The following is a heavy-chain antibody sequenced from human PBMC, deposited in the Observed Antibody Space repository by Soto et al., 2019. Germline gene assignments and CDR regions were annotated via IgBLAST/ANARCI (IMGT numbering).Heavy chain of an antibody. CDR2: ISWNGGSI. D-gene: IGHD5-12*01. Sequence: EVQLVESGGGLVQPGRSLRLSCAASGFTFDSYAMHWVRQAPGKGLEWVSGISWNGGSIGYADSVKGRFTISRDNAKNPRYLQMNSLRAEDTALYYCAKGGYSGYDALCNPYVDYWGQGTLVTVSS. J-gene: IGHJ4*02. CDR3: AKGGYSGYDALCNPYVDY. CDR1: GFTFDSYA. V-gene: IGHV3-9*01.